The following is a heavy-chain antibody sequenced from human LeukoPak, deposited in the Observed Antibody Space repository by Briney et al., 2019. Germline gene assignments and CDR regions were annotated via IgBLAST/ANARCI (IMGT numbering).Heavy chain of an antibody. CDR2: ISPTGSTT. V-gene: IGHV3-74*01. CDR3: ARAFYYYDSSGAFGH. J-gene: IGHJ4*02. CDR1: GFSFSGHW. Sequence: GGSLRLSCTASGFSFSGHWMHWARQLPGKGLVWVSRISPTGSTTSYADSVKGRFTISRDNSKNTLYLQMNSLRAEDTAVYYCARAFYYYDSSGAFGHWGQGTLVTVSS. D-gene: IGHD3-22*01.